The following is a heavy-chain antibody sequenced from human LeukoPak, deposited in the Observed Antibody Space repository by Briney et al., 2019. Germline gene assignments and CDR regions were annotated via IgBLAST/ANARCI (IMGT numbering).Heavy chain of an antibody. D-gene: IGHD2-2*02. Sequence: SETLSLTCAVYGGSFSGYYWSWIRQPPGKGLEWIGEINHSGSTNYNPSLKSRVTISVDTSKNQFSLKLSSVTAADTAVYYCAIRGYCSSTSCYTGSYYYYYYMDVWGKGTTVTVSS. V-gene: IGHV4-34*01. J-gene: IGHJ6*03. CDR2: INHSGST. CDR3: AIRGYCSSTSCYTGSYYYYYYMDV. CDR1: GGSFSGYY.